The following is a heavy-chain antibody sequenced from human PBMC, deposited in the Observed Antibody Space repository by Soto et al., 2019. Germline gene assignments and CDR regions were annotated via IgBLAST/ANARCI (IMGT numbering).Heavy chain of an antibody. D-gene: IGHD3-22*01. V-gene: IGHV3-11*01. CDR3: ARDRVVVISERFDY. CDR1: GFTFSDYY. CDR2: ISSSGSTI. Sequence: PGGSLRLSCAASGFTFSDYYMSWIRQAPGKGLEWVSYISSSGSTIYYADSVKGRFTISRDNAKNSLYLQMNSLRAEDTAVYYCARDRVVVISERFDYWGQGTLVTSPQ. J-gene: IGHJ4*02.